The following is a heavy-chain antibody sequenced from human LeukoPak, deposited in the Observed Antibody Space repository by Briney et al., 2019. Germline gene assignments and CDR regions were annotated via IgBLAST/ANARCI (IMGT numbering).Heavy chain of an antibody. CDR1: GYTFTGYY. J-gene: IGHJ4*02. D-gene: IGHD3-16*01. V-gene: IGHV1-2*02. CDR3: ARGGGAFSITPQDYFDY. CDR2: INPNSGGT. Sequence: GASVKVSCKASGYTFTGYYMHWVRQAPGQGLEWMGWINPNSGGTNYAQKFQGRVTTTRDTSISTAYMELSRLRSDDTAVYYCARGGGAFSITPQDYFDYWGQGTLVTVSS.